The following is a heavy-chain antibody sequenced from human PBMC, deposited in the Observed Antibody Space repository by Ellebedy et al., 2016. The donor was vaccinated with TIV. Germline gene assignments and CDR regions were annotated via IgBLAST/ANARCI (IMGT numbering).Heavy chain of an antibody. CDR1: GFTFDNHA. D-gene: IGHD2-2*01. CDR3: ARQARRGIWYLHY. Sequence: PGGSLRLSCAASGFTFDNHAMHWVRQTPGIGLDWVAVPSNDGTYKYYADSVKGRFTISRDNSKNTLFLQMNSLRPEDTAVYYCARQARRGIWYLHYWGQGTLVTVSS. V-gene: IGHV3-30*04. J-gene: IGHJ4*02. CDR2: PSNDGTYK.